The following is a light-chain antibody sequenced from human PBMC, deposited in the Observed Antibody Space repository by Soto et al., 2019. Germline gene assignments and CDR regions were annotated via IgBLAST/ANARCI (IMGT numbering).Light chain of an antibody. J-gene: IGKJ4*01. CDR3: QQDYNLPP. CDR2: TAS. V-gene: IGKV1-39*02. Sequence: DIQMTQSPSSLSASVGDRVTITCRASQSISSYLNWYQQKPGKAPNLLIYTASSLESGVPSRFSGSGSGTEFTLTISSLQPEDFAVYYCQQDYNLPPFGGGTKVDIK. CDR1: QSISSY.